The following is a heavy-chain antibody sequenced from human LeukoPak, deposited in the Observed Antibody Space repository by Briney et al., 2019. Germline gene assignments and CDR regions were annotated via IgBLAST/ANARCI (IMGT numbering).Heavy chain of an antibody. V-gene: IGHV3-20*04. D-gene: IGHD3-3*01. CDR2: INWNGGST. J-gene: IGHJ4*02. CDR1: AFTFDDYG. Sequence: AVTLRFSCAAYAFTFDDYGMSWLRHAPGNGLEWVTDINWNGGSTAYADHVKGPFTISRDNAKNSLDLQMKSLRAEDTSLYYCATSADYDVWSGRHPVYYWDKGTLVTVSS. CDR3: ATSADYDVWSGRHPVYY.